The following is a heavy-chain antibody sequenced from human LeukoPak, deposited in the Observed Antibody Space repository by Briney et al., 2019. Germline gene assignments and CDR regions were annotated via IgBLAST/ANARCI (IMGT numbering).Heavy chain of an antibody. CDR2: IYHSGST. Sequence: PSETLSLTCAVSGDSISRGGYSWRWIRQPPGKGLEWIEYIYHSGSTYYNPSLKSRVTISVDRSKTQCSLKLTSVTPATPAVYSCPRRRSDTAFDISGQGTTVTVSS. CDR3: PRRRSDTAFDI. CDR1: GDSISRGGYS. J-gene: IGHJ3*02. V-gene: IGHV4-30-2*01.